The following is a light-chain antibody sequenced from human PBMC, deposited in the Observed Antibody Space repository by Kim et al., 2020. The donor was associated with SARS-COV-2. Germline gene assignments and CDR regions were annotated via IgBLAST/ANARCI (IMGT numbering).Light chain of an antibody. CDR3: QQYNNRWT. V-gene: IGKV1-5*03. CDR2: KAS. Sequence: PSSVGDSVTVTCRASQSIVTWLAWYQQKPGKAPKLLIYKASTLAIGVPSRFSGSGSGTEFTLTISSLQPDDFATYYCQQYNNRWTFGQGTKVDIK. J-gene: IGKJ1*01. CDR1: QSIVTW.